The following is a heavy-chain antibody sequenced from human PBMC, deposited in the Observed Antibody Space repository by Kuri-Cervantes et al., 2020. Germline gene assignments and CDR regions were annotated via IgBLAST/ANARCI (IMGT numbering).Heavy chain of an antibody. Sequence: GESLKISCAASGFTFSSYAMSWVRQAPGKGLEWVSAISGSGGSTYYADSVKGRFTISRDNSKNTLYLQMNSLRAEDTAVYYCAKYDRKLVPAASFDYWGQGTLVTVSS. J-gene: IGHJ4*02. D-gene: IGHD2-2*01. CDR3: AKYDRKLVPAASFDY. V-gene: IGHV3-23*01. CDR2: ISGSGGST. CDR1: GFTFSSYA.